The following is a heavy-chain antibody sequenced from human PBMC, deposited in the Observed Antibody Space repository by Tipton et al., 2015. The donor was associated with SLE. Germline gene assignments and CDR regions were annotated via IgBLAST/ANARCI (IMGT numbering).Heavy chain of an antibody. CDR3: ARTHHSSGWYCDY. Sequence: TLSLTCAVYGGSFSGYYWSWIRQPPGKGLEWIGEINHSGSTNYNPSLKSRVTISLDTSKNQFSLKLSSVTAADTAVYYCARTHHSSGWYCDYWGQGTLVTVSS. V-gene: IGHV4-34*01. CDR2: INHSGST. D-gene: IGHD6-19*01. J-gene: IGHJ4*02. CDR1: GGSFSGYY.